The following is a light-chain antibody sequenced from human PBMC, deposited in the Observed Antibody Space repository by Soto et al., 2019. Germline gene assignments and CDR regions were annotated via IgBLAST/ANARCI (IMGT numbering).Light chain of an antibody. J-gene: IGLJ1*01. V-gene: IGLV2-14*03. CDR1: SSDVGAYDY. CDR2: DVT. CDR3: SSFTGSNTYV. Sequence: QSVLTQPASVSGSPGQSITVSCTGTSSDVGAYDYVSWYQQHPGKAPKLMIYDVTNRPSGVSNRFSGSKSGNTASLTISGLQAEDEADYYCSSFTGSNTYVFGTGTKLTVL.